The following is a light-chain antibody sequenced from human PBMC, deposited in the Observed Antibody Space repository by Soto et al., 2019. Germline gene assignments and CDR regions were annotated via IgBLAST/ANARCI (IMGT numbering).Light chain of an antibody. Sequence: QSALTQPASVSGSPGQSITISCTGTSSDVGSYKFVSWYQQHPVKAPKLMIYEGSKRPSGVSNRFSGSKSGNTASLTISGLQAEDEADYYCCSYAGSSTLVFGGGTQRTVL. CDR2: EGS. CDR3: CSYAGSSTLV. V-gene: IGLV2-23*01. CDR1: SSDVGSYKF. J-gene: IGLJ2*01.